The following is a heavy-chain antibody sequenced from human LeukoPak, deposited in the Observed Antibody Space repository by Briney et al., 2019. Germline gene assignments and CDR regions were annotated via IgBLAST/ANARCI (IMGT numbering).Heavy chain of an antibody. Sequence: SVKVSCKASGGTFSSYAISWVRQAPGQGLEWMEGIIPIFGTANYAQKFQGRVTMTRNTSISTAYMELSSLRSEDTAVYYCARGRRITMVRGVLDVWGQGTTVTVSS. V-gene: IGHV1-69*05. CDR3: ARGRRITMVRGVLDV. CDR2: IIPIFGTA. J-gene: IGHJ6*02. CDR1: GGTFSSYA. D-gene: IGHD3-10*01.